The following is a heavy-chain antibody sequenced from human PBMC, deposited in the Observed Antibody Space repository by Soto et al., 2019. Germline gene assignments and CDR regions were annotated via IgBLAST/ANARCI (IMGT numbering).Heavy chain of an antibody. Sequence: PGESLKISCKGSGYSFTSYWIGWVRQMPGKGLEWMGIIYPGDSDTRYSPSFQGQVTIPADQSISTAYLQWSSLKASDTAMYYCARHTYCGGDCYRWDAFDIWGQATMVTVS. V-gene: IGHV5-51*01. CDR2: IYPGDSDT. D-gene: IGHD2-21*02. J-gene: IGHJ3*02. CDR3: ARHTYCGGDCYRWDAFDI. CDR1: GYSFTSYW.